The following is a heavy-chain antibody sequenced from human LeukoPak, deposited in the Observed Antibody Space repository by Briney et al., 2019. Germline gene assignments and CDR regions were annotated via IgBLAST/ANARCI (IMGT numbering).Heavy chain of an antibody. CDR1: GYTFTSYY. D-gene: IGHD3-10*01. CDR3: AKASYGSGSYDREFFEL. J-gene: IGHJ4*02. Sequence: ASVKVSCKASGYTFTSYYMHWVRQAPGQGLEWMGIINPSGGSTSYAQKFQGRVTMTRDMSTSTVYMELSSLRSEDTALYYCAKASYGSGSYDREFFELWGQGTLVTVSS. CDR2: INPSGGST. V-gene: IGHV1-46*01.